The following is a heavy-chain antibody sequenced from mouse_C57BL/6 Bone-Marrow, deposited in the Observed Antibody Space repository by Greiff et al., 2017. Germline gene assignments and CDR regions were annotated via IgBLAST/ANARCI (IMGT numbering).Heavy chain of an antibody. CDR1: GYTFTSYW. J-gene: IGHJ2*01. V-gene: IGHV1-55*01. CDR2: IYPGSGST. CDR3: ARSYSNLYYFDY. Sequence: QVQLQQPGAELVKPGASVKMSCKASGYTFTSYWITWVKQRPGQGLEWIGDIYPGSGSTNYNEKFKSKATLTVDTSSSTAYMQLSSLTSEDSAVYYCARSYSNLYYFDYWDQGTTLTVSS. D-gene: IGHD2-5*01.